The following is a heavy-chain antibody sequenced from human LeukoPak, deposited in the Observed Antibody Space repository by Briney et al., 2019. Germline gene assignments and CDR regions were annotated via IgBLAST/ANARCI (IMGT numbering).Heavy chain of an antibody. V-gene: IGHV3-11*01. CDR3: VRAYRGGYSDDFDY. J-gene: IGHJ4*02. CDR1: GVLLRDYF. Sequence: GGPLRLSCAASGVLLRDYFMSWFRQAPGKGLEWLSYIDGSERGIYYADSVRGRFTISRDNAKTSLYLQMNSLRGEDTAFYYCVRAYRGGYSDDFDYWGQGTLVTVSS. D-gene: IGHD1-26*01. CDR2: IDGSERGI.